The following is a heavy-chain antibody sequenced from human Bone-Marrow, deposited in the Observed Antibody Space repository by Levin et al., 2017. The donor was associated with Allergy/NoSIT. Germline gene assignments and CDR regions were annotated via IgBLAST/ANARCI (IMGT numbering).Heavy chain of an antibody. J-gene: IGHJ4*02. Sequence: SCAASGFTFSSYWMHWVRQAPGKGLVWVSRINGDGSSTNYADSVKGRFTISRDNAKNTLYLQMNSLRSDDAAVYYCARALMVVATSGGDYWGQGTLVTVSS. CDR3: ARALMVVATSGGDY. D-gene: IGHD2-15*01. CDR1: GFTFSSYW. V-gene: IGHV3-74*01. CDR2: INGDGSST.